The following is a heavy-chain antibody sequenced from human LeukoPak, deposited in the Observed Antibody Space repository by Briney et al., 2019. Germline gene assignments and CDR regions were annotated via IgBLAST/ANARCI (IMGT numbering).Heavy chain of an antibody. CDR2: IYYSGST. D-gene: IGHD3-16*01. CDR3: ARTQGGDPYYYMDV. Sequence: TLSLTCTVSGGSISSGDYYWSWIRQPPGKGLEWIGYIYYSGSTYYNPSLKSRVTISVDTSKNQFSLKLSSVTAADTAVYYCARTQGGDPYYYMDVWGKGTTVTVSS. J-gene: IGHJ6*03. CDR1: GGSISSGDYY. V-gene: IGHV4-30-4*08.